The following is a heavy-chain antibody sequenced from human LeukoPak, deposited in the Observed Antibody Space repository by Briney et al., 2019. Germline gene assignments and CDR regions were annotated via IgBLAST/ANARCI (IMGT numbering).Heavy chain of an antibody. CDR1: GGSFSSYA. V-gene: IGHV1-69*06. CDR3: ARNKGVYGDYKYYYGMDV. CDR2: IIPILTTT. J-gene: IGHJ6*02. D-gene: IGHD4-17*01. Sequence: GSSVKVSCKASGGSFSSYAVNWVRQAPGQGLEWMGDIIPILTTTNYAQNFQDRVTLTVDKSTSTAYMELRSLTSEDTAVYYCARNKGVYGDYKYYYGMDVWGQGTTVTVSS.